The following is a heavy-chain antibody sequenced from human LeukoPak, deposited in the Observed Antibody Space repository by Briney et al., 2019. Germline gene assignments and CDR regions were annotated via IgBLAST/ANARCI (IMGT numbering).Heavy chain of an antibody. J-gene: IGHJ4*02. CDR3: ARAHSSSWWGGFDY. CDR1: GGSFSGYY. D-gene: IGHD6-13*01. CDR2: IYTSGST. V-gene: IGHV4-59*10. Sequence: PSETLSLTCAVYGGSFSGYYWSWIRQPAGKGLEWIGRIYTSGSTNYNPSLKSRVTMSVDTSKNQFSLKLSSVTAADTAVYYCARAHSSSWWGGFDYWGQGTLVTVSS.